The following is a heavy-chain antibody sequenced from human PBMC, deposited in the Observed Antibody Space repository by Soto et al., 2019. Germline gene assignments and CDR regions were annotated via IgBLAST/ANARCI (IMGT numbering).Heavy chain of an antibody. Sequence: EVQLVESGGGLIQPGGSLRLSCAASGFIVTSNYMSWVRQAPGKGLEWVSVIYSDGSTNYAESVKGRFTISRDNSKITVNLQMNSLRAEDKAVYYCAKGGAGASSGLFEYWGQGTLVTVSS. V-gene: IGHV3-53*01. D-gene: IGHD6-25*01. CDR2: IYSDGST. J-gene: IGHJ4*02. CDR3: AKGGAGASSGLFEY. CDR1: GFIVTSNY.